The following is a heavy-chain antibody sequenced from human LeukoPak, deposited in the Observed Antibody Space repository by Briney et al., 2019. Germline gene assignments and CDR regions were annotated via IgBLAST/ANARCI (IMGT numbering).Heavy chain of an antibody. CDR1: GYTFTGYY. D-gene: IGHD3-3*01. V-gene: IGHV1-2*02. J-gene: IGHJ5*02. Sequence: ASVKVSCKASGYTFTGYYMHWVRQAPGQGLEWMGWINPNSGGTNYAQKFQGGVTMTRDTSISTAYMELSRLRSDDTAVYYCARDPEYYDFWSGYYTGMSNWFDPWGQGTLVTVSS. CDR3: ARDPEYYDFWSGYYTGMSNWFDP. CDR2: INPNSGGT.